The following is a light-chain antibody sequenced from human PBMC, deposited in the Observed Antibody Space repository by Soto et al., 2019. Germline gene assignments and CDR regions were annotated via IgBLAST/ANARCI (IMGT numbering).Light chain of an antibody. V-gene: IGKV3-15*01. J-gene: IGKJ3*01. CDR2: DAS. CDR3: QQYNNWPPFT. Sequence: EIVMTQSPATLSVSPGERASLSCRASQSVGSKLAWYQHKPGQAPRLLIYDASTRATGFPARFSGSGSGTEFTLTISRLQPEDFAVYYCQQYNNWPPFTFGPGTEVDIK. CDR1: QSVGSK.